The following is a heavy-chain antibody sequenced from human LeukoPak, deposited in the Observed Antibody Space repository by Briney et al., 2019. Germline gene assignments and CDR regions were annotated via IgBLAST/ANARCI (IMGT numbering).Heavy chain of an antibody. V-gene: IGHV4-34*01. Sequence: SETLSLTCAVYGGSFSNSYWTWIRQPPGKGLEWIGDVNHSGTTSYNPSLKSRVIISMDTSKSQFSLRLTSVTAADTAVYYCARVRGSSGSYEYYHYMDVWGKGTTVTISS. CDR1: GGSFSNSY. CDR2: VNHSGTT. CDR3: ARVRGSSGSYEYYHYMDV. J-gene: IGHJ6*03. D-gene: IGHD1-26*01.